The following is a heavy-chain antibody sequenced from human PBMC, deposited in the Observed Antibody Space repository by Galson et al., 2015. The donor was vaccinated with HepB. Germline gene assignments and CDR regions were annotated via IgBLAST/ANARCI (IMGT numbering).Heavy chain of an antibody. D-gene: IGHD6-13*01. CDR3: AREFSYSSSWSDY. Sequence: SLRLSCAASGFTFSSYSMNWVRQAPGKGLEWVSSISSSSSYIYYADSVKGRFTISRDNAKNSLYLQMNSLRAEDTAVYYCAREFSYSSSWSDYWGQGTLVTVSS. V-gene: IGHV3-21*01. CDR2: ISSSSSYI. CDR1: GFTFSSYS. J-gene: IGHJ4*02.